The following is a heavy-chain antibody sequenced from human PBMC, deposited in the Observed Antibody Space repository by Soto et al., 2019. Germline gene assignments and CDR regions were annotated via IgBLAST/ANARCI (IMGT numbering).Heavy chain of an antibody. V-gene: IGHV3-9*01. CDR3: AKDSSSGWYRGAFDI. CDR2: ISWNSGSI. Sequence: GGSLRLSCAASGFTFDDYAMHWVRQAPGKGLEWVSGISWNSGSIGYADSVKGRFTISRDNAKNSLYLQMNSLRAEDTALYYCAKDSSSGWYRGAFDIWGQGTMVTVSS. J-gene: IGHJ3*02. CDR1: GFTFDDYA. D-gene: IGHD6-19*01.